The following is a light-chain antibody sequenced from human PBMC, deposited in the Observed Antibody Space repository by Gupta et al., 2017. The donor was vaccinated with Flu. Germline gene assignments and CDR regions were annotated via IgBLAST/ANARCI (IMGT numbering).Light chain of an antibody. CDR2: DAS. CDR3: QQRSNWPPLT. J-gene: IGKJ4*01. Sequence: ERATLSCSASQSISRFLAWYQQKPGQAPRLLVYDASNRATGIPARFSGNGSGTDFTLTISSLEPEDFAVYYCQQRSNWPPLTFGGGTKVEIK. CDR1: QSISRF. V-gene: IGKV3-11*01.